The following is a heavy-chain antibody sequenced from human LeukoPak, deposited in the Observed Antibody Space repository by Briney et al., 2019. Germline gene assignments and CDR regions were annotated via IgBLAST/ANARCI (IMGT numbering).Heavy chain of an antibody. J-gene: IGHJ4*02. D-gene: IGHD6-19*01. V-gene: IGHV4-39*01. CDR3: ARGSAVAGDS. CDR1: GGSISSSSYY. Sequence: PSETLSLTCTVSGGSISSSSYYWGWIRQPPGKGLEWIGSIYYSGSTYYNPSLKSRVTISVDTSKNQFSLKLSSVTAADTAVYYCARGSAVAGDSWGQGTLVTVSS. CDR2: IYYSGST.